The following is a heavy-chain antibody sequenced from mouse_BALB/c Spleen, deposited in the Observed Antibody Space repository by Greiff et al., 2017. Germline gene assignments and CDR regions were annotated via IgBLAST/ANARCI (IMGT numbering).Heavy chain of an antibody. CDR1: GYTFTDYN. V-gene: IGHV1-18*01. CDR3: TMGDYDWYFDV. D-gene: IGHD2-4*01. CDR2: INPSNGGT. Sequence: EVQLQQSGPELVKPGASVKIPCKASGYTFTDYNMDWVKQSHGKSLEWIGEINPSNGGTNYNEKFKRKATLTVDKSSSTAYMQLSSLTSEDSAVYYCTMGDYDWYFDVWGAGTTVTVSS. J-gene: IGHJ1*01.